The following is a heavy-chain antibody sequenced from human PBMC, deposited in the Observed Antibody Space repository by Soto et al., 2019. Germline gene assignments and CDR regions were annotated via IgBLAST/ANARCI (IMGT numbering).Heavy chain of an antibody. CDR2: MSYDGSNE. Sequence: QVQLVESGGGVVQPGRSLRLSCAASGFTFSHYAMHWVRQAPGKGLEWVALMSYDGSNEYYADSVKGRFTISRDNSKNPLYLQMNSVRAEDSAVSYCANDGSPNFDYWGQGTLVTVSS. V-gene: IGHV3-30*18. D-gene: IGHD1-26*01. CDR3: ANDGSPNFDY. CDR1: GFTFSHYA. J-gene: IGHJ4*02.